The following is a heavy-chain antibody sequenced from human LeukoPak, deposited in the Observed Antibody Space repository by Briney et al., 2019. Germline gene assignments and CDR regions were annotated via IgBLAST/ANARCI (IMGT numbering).Heavy chain of an antibody. D-gene: IGHD6-6*01. V-gene: IGHV1-2*02. CDR3: ARAIAVRRGDY. CDR2: INPNSGGT. Sequence: ASVKVSCKASGYAFTGYYMHWVRQAPGQGLEWMGWINPNSGGTNYAQKFQGRVTMTRDTSISTAYMELSRLKSDDTAVYYCARAIAVRRGDYWGQGTLVTVSS. J-gene: IGHJ4*02. CDR1: GYAFTGYY.